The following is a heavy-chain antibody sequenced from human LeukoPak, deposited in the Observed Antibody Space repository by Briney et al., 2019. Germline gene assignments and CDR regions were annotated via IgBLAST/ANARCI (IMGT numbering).Heavy chain of an antibody. CDR2: IYYSGST. Sequence: SETLSLTCTVSGGSISSSSYYWGWIRQPPGKGLEWIGSIYYSGSTYYNPSLKSRVTISVDTSKNQFSRKLSSVTAADTAVYYCARLGDIVATIFPHYYYYGMDVWGQGTTVTVSS. D-gene: IGHD5-12*01. J-gene: IGHJ6*02. V-gene: IGHV4-39*01. CDR1: GGSISSSSYY. CDR3: ARLGDIVATIFPHYYYYGMDV.